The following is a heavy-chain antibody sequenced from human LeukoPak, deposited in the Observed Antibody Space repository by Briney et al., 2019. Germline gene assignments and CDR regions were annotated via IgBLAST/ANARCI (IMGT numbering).Heavy chain of an antibody. Sequence: PGGSLRLSCAASGFTFSSYWMSWVRQAPGKGLEWVANIKQDGSEKYYVDSVKGRFTISRDNAKNTLYLQMNSLRAEDTAVYYCARGLSTDIIIAAAGTAGGWFDPWGQGTLVTVSS. J-gene: IGHJ5*02. CDR2: IKQDGSEK. V-gene: IGHV3-7*01. CDR1: GFTFSSYW. D-gene: IGHD6-13*01. CDR3: ARGLSTDIIIAAAGTAGGWFDP.